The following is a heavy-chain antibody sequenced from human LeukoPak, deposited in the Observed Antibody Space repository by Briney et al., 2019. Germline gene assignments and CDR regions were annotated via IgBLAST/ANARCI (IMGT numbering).Heavy chain of an antibody. Sequence: SETLSLTCTVSGGSISSYYWSWVRQPAGKGLEWVGRIYTSGSTDYNPSLKSRVTISVDKSKNQFSLKLSSVTAADTAVYYCAYMKGSSWYYFDYWGQGTLVTVSS. CDR1: GGSISSYY. CDR3: AYMKGSSWYYFDY. V-gene: IGHV4-4*07. CDR2: IYTSGST. J-gene: IGHJ4*02. D-gene: IGHD6-13*01.